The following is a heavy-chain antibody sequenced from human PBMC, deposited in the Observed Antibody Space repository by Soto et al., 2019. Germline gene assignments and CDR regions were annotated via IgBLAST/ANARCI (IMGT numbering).Heavy chain of an antibody. Sequence: VRLSESGGGLVQPGGSLRLSCAASEFTFSRYAMIWVRQAPGKGLEWVAVIWYDASNKYYADSVKGRFTISRDNSENTLYLQMNSLRAEDTAVYYCARGRVDGGELDLWGQGTLVTVSS. CDR3: ARGRVDGGELDL. J-gene: IGHJ4*02. V-gene: IGHV3-33*08. CDR2: IWYDASNK. D-gene: IGHD1-26*01. CDR1: EFTFSRYA.